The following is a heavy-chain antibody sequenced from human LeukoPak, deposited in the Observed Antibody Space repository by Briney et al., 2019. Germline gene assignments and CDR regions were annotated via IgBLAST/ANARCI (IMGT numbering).Heavy chain of an antibody. V-gene: IGHV3-64D*06. CDR1: GFTFKNFA. D-gene: IGHD6-19*01. Sequence: GGSLRLSCSASGFTFKNFAMHWVSQIPGRGLEYVSAITTTGDGTYYAESVKGRFIISRDNSKNTLYLQMSSLKAEDTAVYYCVKRGYASGWPFFDYWGQGTLVTVSS. J-gene: IGHJ4*02. CDR2: ITTTGDGT. CDR3: VKRGYASGWPFFDY.